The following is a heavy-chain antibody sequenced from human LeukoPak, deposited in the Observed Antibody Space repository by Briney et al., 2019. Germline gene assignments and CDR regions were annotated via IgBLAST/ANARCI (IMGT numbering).Heavy chain of an antibody. CDR1: GGSISSGGYY. CDR2: IYYSGST. Sequence: SETLSLTCTVSGGSISSGGYYWSWIRQHPGKGLEWIGYIYYSGSTYYNPSLKSRVTISVDTSKNQFSLKLSSVTAADTAVYYCAREVVYGSGSYQDYWGQGTLVTVSS. V-gene: IGHV4-31*03. J-gene: IGHJ4*02. CDR3: AREVVYGSGSYQDY. D-gene: IGHD3-10*01.